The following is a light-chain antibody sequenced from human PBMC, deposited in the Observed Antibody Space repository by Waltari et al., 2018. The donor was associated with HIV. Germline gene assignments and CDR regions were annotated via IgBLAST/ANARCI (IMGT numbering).Light chain of an antibody. CDR2: VNGDGSH. CDR3: QTWGTDSHVV. Sequence: QLVLTQSPSASASLGASVKLTCLLSSGHSTYAIAWHQQQPKKGPRYLLKVNGDGSHTKGDGIPDRFSGSSSGAERYLTISSLQSEDEADYYCQTWGTDSHVVFGGGTKLTVL. J-gene: IGLJ2*01. CDR1: SGHSTYA. V-gene: IGLV4-69*01.